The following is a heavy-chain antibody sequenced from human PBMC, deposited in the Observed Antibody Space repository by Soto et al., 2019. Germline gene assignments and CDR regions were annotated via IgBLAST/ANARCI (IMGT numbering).Heavy chain of an antibody. CDR1: GFTVSSKY. J-gene: IGHJ6*04. CDR2: IQSGGPT. D-gene: IGHD2-15*01. V-gene: IGHV3-66*01. CDR3: ARDDVLCDGGRCYGVTLDV. Sequence: EVHLVESGGGLVQPGGSLRLSCAASGFTVSSKYMSWVRQAPGKGLEWVSLIQSGGPTHYADSVKGRFTISRDTSENTLHLQMDSLRAEDTAVYYCARDDVLCDGGRCYGVTLDVWGKGTTVTVSS.